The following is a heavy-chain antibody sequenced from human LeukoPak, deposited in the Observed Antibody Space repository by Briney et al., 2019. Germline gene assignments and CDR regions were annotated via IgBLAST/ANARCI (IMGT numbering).Heavy chain of an antibody. J-gene: IGHJ6*02. CDR1: GYTFTGYY. V-gene: IGHV1-2*02. D-gene: IGHD3-10*01. CDR3: AIMYYYGSGSTYGMDV. Sequence: GASVKVPCKASGYTFTGYYMHWVRPAPGQGLEWMGWINPNRGGTNYAQKFQGRVTMTRDTSISTAYMELSRLRSDDTAVYYCAIMYYYGSGSTYGMDVWGQGTTVTVSS. CDR2: INPNRGGT.